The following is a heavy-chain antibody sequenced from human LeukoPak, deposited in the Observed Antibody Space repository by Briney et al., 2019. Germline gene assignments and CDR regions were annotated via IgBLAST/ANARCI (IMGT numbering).Heavy chain of an antibody. CDR2: IKQDGSEK. CDR1: GLTFSNYW. Sequence: GGSLRLSCAASGLTFSNYWMDWVRQAPGKGLEWVANIKQDGSEKNYVDSVKGRFIISRDNAKNSLYLQMNTLRADDTAVYYCARDGFGTGSDWGQGTLVTVSS. V-gene: IGHV3-7*03. J-gene: IGHJ4*02. CDR3: ARDGFGTGSD. D-gene: IGHD3-16*01.